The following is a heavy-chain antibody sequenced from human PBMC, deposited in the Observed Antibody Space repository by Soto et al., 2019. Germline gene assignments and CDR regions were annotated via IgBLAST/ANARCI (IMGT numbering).Heavy chain of an antibody. CDR3: AKGLTAGFDY. V-gene: IGHV3-23*01. J-gene: IGHJ4*02. Sequence: EVQLLESGGDLVQPGGSLRLSCAASGFSFTIYALSWVRQAPGKGLEWVSGISGSGDTTYYADSVKGRFTISRDNSKNTLYLQMNSLRAEDRAVYYCAKGLTAGFDYWGQGTLVTVSS. CDR2: ISGSGDTT. CDR1: GFSFTIYA. D-gene: IGHD6-13*01.